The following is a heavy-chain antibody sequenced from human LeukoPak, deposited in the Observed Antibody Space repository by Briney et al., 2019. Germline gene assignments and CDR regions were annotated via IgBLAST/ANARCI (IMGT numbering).Heavy chain of an antibody. D-gene: IGHD2-15*01. CDR3: ATVVVAASNWFDP. J-gene: IGHJ5*02. CDR2: IYYSGST. Sequence: SQTLSLTCTVSGGSISSGDYYWSWIRQSPGKGLEWIGYIYYSGSTNYNPSLKSRVTISVDTSKNQFSLKLSSVTAADTAVYYCATVVVAASNWFDPWGQGTLVTVSS. CDR1: GGSISSGDYY. V-gene: IGHV4-30-4*08.